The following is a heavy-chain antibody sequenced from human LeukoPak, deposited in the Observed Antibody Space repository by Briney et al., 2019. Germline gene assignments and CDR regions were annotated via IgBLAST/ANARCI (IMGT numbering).Heavy chain of an antibody. D-gene: IGHD3-9*01. Sequence: ASVKVSCTASGYTFTGYYMHWVRRAPGQGLEWMGWINPNSGGTNYAQKFQGRVTMTRDTSISTAYMELSRLRSDDTAVYYCARVRKRYFDWSNWFDPWGQGTLVTVSS. V-gene: IGHV1-2*02. J-gene: IGHJ5*02. CDR2: INPNSGGT. CDR1: GYTFTGYY. CDR3: ARVRKRYFDWSNWFDP.